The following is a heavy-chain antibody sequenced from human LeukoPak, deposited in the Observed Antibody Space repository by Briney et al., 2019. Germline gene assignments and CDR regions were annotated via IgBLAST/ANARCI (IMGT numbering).Heavy chain of an antibody. D-gene: IGHD5-12*01. CDR2: ISAYNGNT. CDR3: ARTQGYSGYDYDYYYYGMDV. J-gene: IGHJ6*02. V-gene: IGHV1-18*01. CDR1: GYTFTSYG. Sequence: ASVKVSCKASGYTFTSYGISWVRQAPGQGLEWMGWISAYNGNTNYAQKLQGRVTMTTDTSTSTAYMELRSLRSDDTAVYCCARTQGYSGYDYDYYYYGMDVWGQGTTVTVSS.